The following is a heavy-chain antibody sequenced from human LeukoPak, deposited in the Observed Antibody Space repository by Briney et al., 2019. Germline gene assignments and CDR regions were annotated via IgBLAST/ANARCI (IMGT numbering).Heavy chain of an antibody. Sequence: GRSLRLSCAASGFTFSSYAMHWVRQAPGKGLEWVAVISYDGSNKYYADSVKGRFTISRDNSKNTLYLKMNSLRAEDTAVYYCARGPERTGVGTRYYYDMDVWGQGTTVTVSS. V-gene: IGHV3-30-3*01. CDR2: ISYDGSNK. D-gene: IGHD2-8*01. CDR3: ARGPERTGVGTRYYYDMDV. CDR1: GFTFSSYA. J-gene: IGHJ6*02.